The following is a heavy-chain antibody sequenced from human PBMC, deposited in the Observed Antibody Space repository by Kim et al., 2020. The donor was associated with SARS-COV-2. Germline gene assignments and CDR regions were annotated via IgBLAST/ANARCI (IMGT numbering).Heavy chain of an antibody. D-gene: IGHD3-10*01. CDR3: AREGYYGSGSYRLSYYSGMDG. V-gene: IGHV3-53*01. Sequence: GGSLRLSCAPSGFSVSSNYMSWVRQAPGKGLAWVSVIYSGGSTYYAVSVKGRFTISRDNSKNTLYLQMNSLSAEDTAVYYCAREGYYGSGSYRLSYYSGMDGWGQGTTVTVSS. J-gene: IGHJ6*02. CDR2: IYSGGST. CDR1: GFSVSSNY.